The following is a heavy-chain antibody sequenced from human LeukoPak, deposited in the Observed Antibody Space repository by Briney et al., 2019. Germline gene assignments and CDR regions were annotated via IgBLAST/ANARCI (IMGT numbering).Heavy chain of an antibody. D-gene: IGHD6-19*01. CDR2: ISGSATST. J-gene: IGHJ4*02. CDR3: AKRHTTGWFYLDY. Sequence: GGSLRLPCAASGFTFANYAMSWVRQAPGKGLEWVSSISGSATSTFYADSVKGRFTISRDNSKNTLFLQMNSLRAEDTALYYCAKRHTTGWFYLDYWGRGTLVTVSS. CDR1: GFTFANYA. V-gene: IGHV3-23*01.